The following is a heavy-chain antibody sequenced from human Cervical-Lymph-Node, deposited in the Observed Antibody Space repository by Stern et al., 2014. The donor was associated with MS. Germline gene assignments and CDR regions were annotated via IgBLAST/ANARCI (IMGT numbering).Heavy chain of an antibody. J-gene: IGHJ4*02. Sequence: MQLVESGPGLVKPSETLSLTCTVSGGSVDIYYWSWIRQPPGKGLEWIGYMSYSGSSNYNPSLKRRVTISIDASKNQFSLKLSSVTAADTAVYYCARRGEGYYDFSGYYLNYFDYWGQGALVTVSS. CDR1: GGSVDIYY. D-gene: IGHD3-22*01. V-gene: IGHV4-59*02. CDR2: MSYSGSS. CDR3: ARRGEGYYDFSGYYLNYFDY.